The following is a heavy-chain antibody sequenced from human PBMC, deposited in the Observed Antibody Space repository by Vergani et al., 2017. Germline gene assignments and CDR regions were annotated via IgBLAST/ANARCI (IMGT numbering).Heavy chain of an antibody. CDR1: GFTFSSYS. CDR2: ISSSSSYI. CDR3: ARSELGIWYFDL. V-gene: IGHV3-21*01. D-gene: IGHD7-27*01. Sequence: EVQLVESGGGLVKPGGSLRLSCAASGFTFSSYSMNWVRQAPGKGLEWASSISSSSSYIYYADSVKGRFTISRDNSKNTLYLQMNSLRAEDTAVYYCARSELGIWYFDLWGRGTLVTVSS. J-gene: IGHJ2*01.